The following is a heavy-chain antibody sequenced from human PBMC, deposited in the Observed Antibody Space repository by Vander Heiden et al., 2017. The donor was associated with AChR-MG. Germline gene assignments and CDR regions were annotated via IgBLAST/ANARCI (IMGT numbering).Heavy chain of an antibody. Sequence: QVQLVESGGGVVQPGGSLRLACAASGFTFSSYGMHWVRQAPGKGLEWVAFIRYDGSNKYYADSVKGRFTISRDNSKNTLYLQMNSLRAEDTAVYYCAKDIAAGSPGWFDPWGQGTLVTVSS. J-gene: IGHJ5*02. CDR2: IRYDGSNK. CDR3: AKDIAAGSPGWFDP. V-gene: IGHV3-30*02. CDR1: GFTFSSYG. D-gene: IGHD6-13*01.